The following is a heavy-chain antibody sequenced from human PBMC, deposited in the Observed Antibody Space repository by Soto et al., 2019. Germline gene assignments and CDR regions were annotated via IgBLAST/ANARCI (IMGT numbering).Heavy chain of an antibody. V-gene: IGHV4-34*01. J-gene: IGHJ3*02. CDR1: DGSFSVYY. CDR2: INHSGST. Sequence: SETLALTCAVYDGSFSVYYWSWIRQPPGKGLEWIGEINHSGSTNYNPSLKSRVTMSVDKSRNQFSLKLTSVTAADTAVYYCASPHFSAHDAFDIWGQGTMVTVSS. CDR3: ASPHFSAHDAFDI.